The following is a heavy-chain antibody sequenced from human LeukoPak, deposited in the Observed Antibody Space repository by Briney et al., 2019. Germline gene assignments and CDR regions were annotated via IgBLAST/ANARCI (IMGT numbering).Heavy chain of an antibody. V-gene: IGHV3-15*07. CDR1: GFTFSNAW. J-gene: IGHJ4*02. CDR3: TRARDIVVVPARNDY. CDR2: IKSKTDGGTT. D-gene: IGHD2-2*01. Sequence: GGSLRLSCAASGFTFSNAWMNWVRQAPGKGLEWVGRIKSKTDGGTTEYAASVKGRFTISRDDSKSIAYLQMNSLKTEDTAVYYCTRARDIVVVPARNDYWGQGTLVTVSS.